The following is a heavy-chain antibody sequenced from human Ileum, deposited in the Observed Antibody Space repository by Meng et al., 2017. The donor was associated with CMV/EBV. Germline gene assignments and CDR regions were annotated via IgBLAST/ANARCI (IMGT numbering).Heavy chain of an antibody. CDR1: GDALSRNF. J-gene: IGHJ4*02. D-gene: IGHD6-19*01. V-gene: IGHV4-4*07. CDR2: IYSSGST. Sequence: QAALPEAGPGLVKPSETLSLTCTVSGDALSRNFSRWIRQPAGKGLEWIGRIYSSGSTFYNPSLNSRVTMSVDTSKNQFSLSLASVTAADTAIYFCAREESVGIAVTGTFDYWGQGILVTVSS. CDR3: AREESVGIAVTGTFDY.